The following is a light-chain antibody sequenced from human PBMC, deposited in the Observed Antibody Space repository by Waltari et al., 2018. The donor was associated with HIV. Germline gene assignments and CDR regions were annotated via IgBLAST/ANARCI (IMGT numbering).Light chain of an antibody. J-gene: IGLJ3*02. CDR1: NSNIRSNT. Sequence: PPSASGTPGQRVTISCSGSNSNIRSNTVNWYQQLPGTAPKLLIYTNNQRPSGVPDRFSGSKSGTSASLAISRLQSEDEADYYCAAWDDSLNGVVFGGGTRLTVL. CDR3: AAWDDSLNGVV. V-gene: IGLV1-44*01. CDR2: TNN.